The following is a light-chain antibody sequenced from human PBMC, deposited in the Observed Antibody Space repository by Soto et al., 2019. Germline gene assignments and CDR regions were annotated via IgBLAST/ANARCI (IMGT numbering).Light chain of an antibody. CDR2: DAS. V-gene: IGKV1-5*01. J-gene: IGKJ1*01. CDR1: QSISSW. CDR3: HQRQSWPRT. Sequence: DIQMTQYPSTLSGSVGDRVTITCRASQSISSWLAWYQQKPGKAPKLLIYDASSLESGVPSRFSASGSGTDFTLTISDVQPEDFALYYCHQRQSWPRTFGQGSMVDIK.